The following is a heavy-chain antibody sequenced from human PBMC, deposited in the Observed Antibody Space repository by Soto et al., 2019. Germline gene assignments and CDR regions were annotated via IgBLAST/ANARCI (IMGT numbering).Heavy chain of an antibody. CDR3: AREPRPTGYSGKWFDFDY. J-gene: IGHJ4*02. V-gene: IGHV1-2*07. Sequence: QVHLVQSGPEVKRPGASVQVSCKTSGYTFTDYYLHWVRQAPGQGLEWMGWVNSKSGGTNYAHKFQGGVSMTRDTSLNTAYMDLNSLSSDDTAVYYCAREPRPTGYSGKWFDFDYWGLGTLVTVSS. CDR2: VNSKSGGT. D-gene: IGHD1-26*01. CDR1: GYTFTDYY.